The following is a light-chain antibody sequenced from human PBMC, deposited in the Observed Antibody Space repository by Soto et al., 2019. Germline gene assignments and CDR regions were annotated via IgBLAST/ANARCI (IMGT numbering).Light chain of an antibody. CDR3: QQYSSPPS. J-gene: IGKJ5*01. CDR1: QSVSTN. Sequence: EIVMTQSPTTLSVSPGERATLSCRASQSVSTNLAWYQQKPGQVPSLLIYGASTRASGIPARFSGSGSGKEIPPTIGSLQSEYFTFYYCQQYSSPPSFGQGTRLEIK. V-gene: IGKV3-15*01. CDR2: GAS.